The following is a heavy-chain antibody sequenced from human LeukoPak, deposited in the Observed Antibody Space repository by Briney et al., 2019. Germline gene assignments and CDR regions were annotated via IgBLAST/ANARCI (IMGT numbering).Heavy chain of an antibody. CDR2: INQSGST. Sequence: PSETLSLTCTVYGGSFSAYYWSWISQPPGKGMEWDGEINQSGSTNYNPSIKSRVTISVDTSKNQFFLKLSSVTATDTAVYYCTELGDLWGQGTLVTVSS. D-gene: IGHD6-13*01. J-gene: IGHJ5*02. CDR3: TELGDL. V-gene: IGHV4-34*01. CDR1: GGSFSAYY.